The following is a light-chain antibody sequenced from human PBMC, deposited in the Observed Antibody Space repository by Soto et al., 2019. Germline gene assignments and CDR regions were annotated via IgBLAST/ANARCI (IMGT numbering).Light chain of an antibody. Sequence: DIQMTQSPSTLSASIGDRVTITCRASQSIGSWLAWYQQKPGKAPKLLIYKASSLESGVPSRFSGSGSATEFTLTISSLQPDDFATYYCQRYEGSKTFGQGTKVDIK. CDR3: QRYEGSKT. CDR1: QSIGSW. V-gene: IGKV1-5*03. J-gene: IGKJ1*01. CDR2: KAS.